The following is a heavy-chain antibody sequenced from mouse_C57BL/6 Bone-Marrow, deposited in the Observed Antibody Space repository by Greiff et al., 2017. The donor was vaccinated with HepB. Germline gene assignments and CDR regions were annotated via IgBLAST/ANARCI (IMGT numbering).Heavy chain of an antibody. CDR3: APEGGPGFDV. Sequence: VQLQQPGAELVRPGPSVTFSCKASGYTFPRYCLHWVKQRPGHGLEWIGVIDPSDSYTNYNHKFKGKATLTVDTSSSTAYMQLSILTSEDSAVYYCAPEGGPGFDVWGTGTTVTVSS. J-gene: IGHJ1*03. CDR1: GYTFPRYC. CDR2: IDPSDSYT. V-gene: IGHV1-59*01.